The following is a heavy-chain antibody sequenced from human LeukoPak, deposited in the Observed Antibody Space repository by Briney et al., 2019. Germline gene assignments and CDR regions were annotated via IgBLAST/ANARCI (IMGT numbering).Heavy chain of an antibody. CDR2: IVVGSGNT. CDR1: GFSFTNSA. CDR3: AAGYIGGAMVTNAFDI. V-gene: IGHV1-58*01. J-gene: IGHJ3*02. D-gene: IGHD5-18*01. Sequence: ASVKVSCKASGFSFTNSAVQWVRQARGQRLEWIGWIVVGSGNTIYVQKFQERVTITRDMSTSTAYMELSSLRSEDKAVYYCAAGYIGGAMVTNAFDIWGQGTMVTVSS.